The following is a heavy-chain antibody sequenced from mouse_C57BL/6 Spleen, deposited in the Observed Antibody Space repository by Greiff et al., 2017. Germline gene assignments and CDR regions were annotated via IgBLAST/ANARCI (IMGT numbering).Heavy chain of an antibody. CDR2: IDAHGGGT. Sequence: VQLQQPGAELVKPGASVKLSCKASGYTFTSYWMPWVKQRPGRGLEWNGRIDAHGGGTKYNEKFKSKAALTVDKPSSTAYMQLSSLTSEDSAVYYCARSVNSNYFDDWGQGTTLTVSS. D-gene: IGHD2-5*01. V-gene: IGHV1-72*01. CDR1: GYTFTSYW. CDR3: ARSVNSNYFDD. J-gene: IGHJ2*01.